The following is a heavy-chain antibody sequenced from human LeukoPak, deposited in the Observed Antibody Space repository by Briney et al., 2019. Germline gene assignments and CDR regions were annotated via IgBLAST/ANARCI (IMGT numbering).Heavy chain of an antibody. CDR3: GKVGGNSNS. CDR1: GGSITSDIFY. CDR2: IHNSRGT. V-gene: IGHV4-31*03. Sequence: SETLTLTCTVSGGSITSDIFYWNWIRQHPGKGLEWIGSIHNSRGTSYNPSLESRLTISVDTSENQFFLKMSYVTAADTAMYYCGKVGGNSNSWGQGSLVTVSS. D-gene: IGHD4-23*01. J-gene: IGHJ5*02.